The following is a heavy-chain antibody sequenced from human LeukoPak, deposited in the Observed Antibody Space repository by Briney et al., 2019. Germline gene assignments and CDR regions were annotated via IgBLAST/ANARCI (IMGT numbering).Heavy chain of an antibody. D-gene: IGHD2-21*02. V-gene: IGHV4-30-2*01. CDR3: ARAYWGGDCYPHDAFDI. J-gene: IGHJ3*02. CDR1: GGSISSGGYS. CDR2: IYHSGST. Sequence: SQTLSLTCAVSGGSISSGGYSWSWIRQPPGKGLEWIGYIYHSGSTYYNPSLKSRVTISVDRSKYQFSLKLSSVTAADTAVYYCARAYWGGDCYPHDAFDIWGQGTMVTVSS.